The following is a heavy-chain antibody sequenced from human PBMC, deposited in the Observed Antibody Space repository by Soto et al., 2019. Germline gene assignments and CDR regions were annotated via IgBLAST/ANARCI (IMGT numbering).Heavy chain of an antibody. V-gene: IGHV3-73*01. Sequence: PVGSLRLSCAASGFTFSGSAMHWVRQASGKGLEWVGRIRSKANSYATAYAASVKGRFTISRDDSKNTAYLQMNSLKTEDTAVYYCTQSSDRNYGSQGVYILDYWGQGTLVTVYS. CDR1: GFTFSGSA. CDR3: TQSSDRNYGSQGVYILDY. CDR2: IRSKANSYAT. J-gene: IGHJ4*02. D-gene: IGHD1-7*01.